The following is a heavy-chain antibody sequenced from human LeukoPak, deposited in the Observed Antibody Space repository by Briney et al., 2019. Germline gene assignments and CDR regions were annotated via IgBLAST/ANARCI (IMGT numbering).Heavy chain of an antibody. D-gene: IGHD1-26*01. J-gene: IGHJ4*02. Sequence: ASETLSLTCTVSGGSISSGDYYWSWIRQPPGKGLEWIGYIYYSGSTYYNPPLKSRVTISVDTSKNQFPLKLSSVTAADTAVYYCARDLGATFDYWGQGTLVTVSS. CDR2: IYYSGST. V-gene: IGHV4-30-4*08. CDR1: GGSISSGDYY. CDR3: ARDLGATFDY.